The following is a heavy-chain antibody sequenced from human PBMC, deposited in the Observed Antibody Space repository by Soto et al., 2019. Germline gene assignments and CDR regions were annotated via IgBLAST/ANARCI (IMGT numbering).Heavy chain of an antibody. CDR1: GFTVSNNY. CDR2: IYSGGYT. CDR3: ATQRGGGGY. Sequence: EVQLVESGGGLIQPGGSLRLSCAVSGFTVSNNYMSWVRQAPGKGLEGVSVIYSGGYTAYGDSVKGRFTISRDNSKNTIYPKKKRRGAGDPGVYYCATQRGGGGYWGQGTLVTVSS. V-gene: IGHV3-53*01. J-gene: IGHJ4*02. D-gene: IGHD3-10*01.